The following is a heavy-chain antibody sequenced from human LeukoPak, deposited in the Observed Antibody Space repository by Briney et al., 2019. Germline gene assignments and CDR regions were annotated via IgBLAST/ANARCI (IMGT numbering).Heavy chain of an antibody. Sequence: ASVKVSCKASGGTFSSYAISWVRQAPGQGLEWMGWISAYNGNTNYAQKLQGRVTMTTDTSTSTAYMELRSLRSDDTAAYYCARDSSGWETFDYWGQGTLVTVSS. CDR3: ARDSSGWETFDY. D-gene: IGHD6-19*01. V-gene: IGHV1-18*01. CDR2: ISAYNGNT. J-gene: IGHJ4*02. CDR1: GGTFSSYA.